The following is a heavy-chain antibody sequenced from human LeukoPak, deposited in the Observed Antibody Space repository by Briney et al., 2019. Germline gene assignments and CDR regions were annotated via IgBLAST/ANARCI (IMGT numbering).Heavy chain of an antibody. D-gene: IGHD2-2*02. J-gene: IGHJ5*02. CDR2: IYYSGST. CDR1: GGSISSGDYH. CDR3: ARLGYCSSTSCYTLQGWFDP. Sequence: SETLSLTCTVSGGSISSGDYHWSWIRQPPGKGLEWIGYIYYSGSTYYNPSLKSRVTISVDTSKNQFSLKLSSVTAADTAVYYCARLGYCSSTSCYTLQGWFDPWGQGTLVTVSS. V-gene: IGHV4-30-4*01.